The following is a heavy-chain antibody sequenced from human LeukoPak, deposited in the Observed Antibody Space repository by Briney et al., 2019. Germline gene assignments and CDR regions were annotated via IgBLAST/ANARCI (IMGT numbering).Heavy chain of an antibody. CDR2: IKQDGSEK. CDR3: ARVGSMNFDY. J-gene: IGHJ4*02. CDR1: EFTFSRYW. Sequence: GGSLRLSCVASEFTFSRYWMSWVRQAPGKGLEWVANIKQDGSEKNYVDSVKGRFTISRDNAENSLYLQMNSLRAEDTAVYYCARVGSMNFDYWGQGSLVTVSS. D-gene: IGHD3-16*01. V-gene: IGHV3-7*01.